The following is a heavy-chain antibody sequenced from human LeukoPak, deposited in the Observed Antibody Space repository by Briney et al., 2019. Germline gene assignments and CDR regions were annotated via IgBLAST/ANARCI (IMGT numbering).Heavy chain of an antibody. CDR2: ISSSGSTI. CDR1: GFTFSDNY. CDR3: AELGITMIGGV. J-gene: IGHJ6*04. D-gene: IGHD3-10*02. Sequence: GGSLRLSCVASGFTFSDNYMTWIRQPPGRRLGWVSYISSSGSTIYYADSVKGRFTISRDNAKNSLYLQMNSLRAEDTAVYYCAELGITMIGGVWGKGTTVTISS. V-gene: IGHV3-11*04.